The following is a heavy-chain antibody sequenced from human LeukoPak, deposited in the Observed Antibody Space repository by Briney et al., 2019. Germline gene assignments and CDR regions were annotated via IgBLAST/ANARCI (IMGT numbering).Heavy chain of an antibody. CDR1: GGSISSGGYY. CDR3: ARETLGYCTNGVCLTTKTIDY. V-gene: IGHV4-31*03. D-gene: IGHD2-8*01. CDR2: IYYSGST. J-gene: IGHJ4*02. Sequence: SETLSLTCTVSGGSISSGGYYWSWIRQHPGKGLEWIGYIYYSGSTYYNPSLKSRVTKSVDTSKNQFSLKLSSVTAADTAVYYCARETLGYCTNGVCLTTKTIDYWGQGTLVTVSS.